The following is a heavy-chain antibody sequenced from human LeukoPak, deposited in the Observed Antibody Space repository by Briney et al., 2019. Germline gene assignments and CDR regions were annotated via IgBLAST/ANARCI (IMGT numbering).Heavy chain of an antibody. D-gene: IGHD1-1*01. J-gene: IGHJ3*02. Sequence: SQTLSLTCTVSGGSISSGGYYWSWIRQPPGKGLEWIGYIYYSGSTNYNPSLKSRVTISVDTSKNQFSLKLSSVTAADTAVYYCARLHLSWILWAFDIWGQGTMVTVSS. V-gene: IGHV4-61*08. CDR3: ARLHLSWILWAFDI. CDR1: GGSISSGGYY. CDR2: IYYSGST.